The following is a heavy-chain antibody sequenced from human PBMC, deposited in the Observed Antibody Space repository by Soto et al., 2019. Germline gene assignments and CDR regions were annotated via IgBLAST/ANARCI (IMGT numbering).Heavy chain of an antibody. J-gene: IGHJ3*02. CDR2: IFHSGST. Sequence: SETLSLTCNVSGVSISSGSYYWGWIRQPPGKGLEWIGYIFHSGSTYYNPSLKSRVTISVDRSKNQISLKVISVTAADTAVYYCATYRKFFQIWGQGTKVTVS. V-gene: IGHV4-30-2*01. CDR1: GVSISSGSYY. CDR3: ATYRKFFQI.